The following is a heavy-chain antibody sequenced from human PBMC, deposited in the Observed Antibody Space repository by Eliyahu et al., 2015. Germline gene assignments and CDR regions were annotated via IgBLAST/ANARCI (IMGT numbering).Heavy chain of an antibody. CDR3: ARGRDGYNYNY. J-gene: IGHJ4*02. V-gene: IGHV1-8*01. D-gene: IGHD5-24*01. CDR1: GYTFTSXX. CDR2: MNPNSGNT. Sequence: QVQLVXSGAEVKKPGAXVXVSCKASGYTFTSXXXNWXRQATGQGLEWMGWMNPNSGNTGYAQKFQGRVTMTRNTSISTAYMELSSLRSEDTAVYYCARGRDGYNYNYWGQGTLVTVSS.